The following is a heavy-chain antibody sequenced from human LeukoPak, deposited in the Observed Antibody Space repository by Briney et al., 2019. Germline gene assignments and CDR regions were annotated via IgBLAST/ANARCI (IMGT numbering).Heavy chain of an antibody. J-gene: IGHJ2*01. D-gene: IGHD6-13*01. CDR2: IKQDGSEK. CDR1: GFTFSSYW. V-gene: IGHV3-7*03. CDR3: AKDRTAVDKYFDL. Sequence: GGSLRLSCAASGFTFSSYWMSWVRQAPGKGLEWVANIKQDGSEKYYVDSVKGRFTISRDNAKNSLYLQMNSLRAEDTALYYCAKDRTAVDKYFDLWGRGTLVTVSS.